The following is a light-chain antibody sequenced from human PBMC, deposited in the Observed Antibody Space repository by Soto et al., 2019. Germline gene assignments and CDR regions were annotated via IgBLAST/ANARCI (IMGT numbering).Light chain of an antibody. CDR3: SSFAGNNNFV. Sequence: QSALTQPPSASGSPGQSVTISCTGTSSDVGGYNYVSWYQQHPGKAPKLMISEVSKRPSGVPDRFSGSKSGNTASLTVSGPQAEVEVDYSCSSFAGNNNFVFGGGTKLTVL. J-gene: IGLJ2*01. CDR2: EVS. V-gene: IGLV2-8*01. CDR1: SSDVGGYNY.